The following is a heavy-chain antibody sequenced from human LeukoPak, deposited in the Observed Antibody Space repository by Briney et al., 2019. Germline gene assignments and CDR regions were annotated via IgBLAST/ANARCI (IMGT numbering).Heavy chain of an antibody. Sequence: ASVKVSCKASGYTFTSYDINWVRQATGQGLEWMGWMNPNSGNTGYAQKFQGRVTITRNTSISTAYMELSSLRSEDTAVYYCARERGYSYAQGGVYNWIDPWGQGTLVTVSS. D-gene: IGHD5-18*01. CDR2: MNPNSGNT. CDR1: GYTFTSYD. CDR3: ARERGYSYAQGGVYNWIDP. V-gene: IGHV1-8*03. J-gene: IGHJ5*02.